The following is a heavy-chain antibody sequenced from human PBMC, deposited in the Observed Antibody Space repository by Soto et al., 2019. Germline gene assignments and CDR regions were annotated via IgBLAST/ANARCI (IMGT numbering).Heavy chain of an antibody. CDR2: IYWDDDK. V-gene: IGHV2-5*02. CDR3: AHIVTGCFT. D-gene: IGHD3-16*01. Sequence: QITLKESGPTLVKPTQPLTLTCTISGFSLITSGVGVGWIRQPPGKALKWLALIYWDDDKRYSPSLKSRLTITKDTSKNQVVLTMTNMDPVDTATYYCAHIVTGCFTWGRGALVTVSS. CDR1: GFSLITSGVG. J-gene: IGHJ5*02.